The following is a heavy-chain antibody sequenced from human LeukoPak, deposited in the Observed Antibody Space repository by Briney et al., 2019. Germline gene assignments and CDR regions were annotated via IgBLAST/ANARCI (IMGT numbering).Heavy chain of an antibody. V-gene: IGHV3-30*03. Sequence: PGRSLRLSCVASGFTFSIYGMHWVRQAPGKGLEWVAVISYDGSNKYYADSVKGRFIISRDNSKNTLYLQMNSLRAEDTAVYFCARERQDTILHSGAFDIWGQGTMVTVSS. CDR2: ISYDGSNK. CDR1: GFTFSIYG. D-gene: IGHD2-21*01. J-gene: IGHJ3*02. CDR3: ARERQDTILHSGAFDI.